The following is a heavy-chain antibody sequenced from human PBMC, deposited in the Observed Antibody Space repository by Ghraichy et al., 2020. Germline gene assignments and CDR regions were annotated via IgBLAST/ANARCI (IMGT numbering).Heavy chain of an antibody. V-gene: IGHV1-2*02. D-gene: IGHD1-7*01. Sequence: ASVKVSCKASGYTFTGYYMHWVRQAPGQGLEWMGWINPNSGGTNYAQKFQGRVTMTRDTSISTAYMELSRLRSDDTAVCYCARDRVGSHGGLELKYYYYGMDVWGQGTTVTVSS. CDR2: INPNSGGT. CDR1: GYTFTGYY. CDR3: ARDRVGSHGGLELKYYYYGMDV. J-gene: IGHJ6*02.